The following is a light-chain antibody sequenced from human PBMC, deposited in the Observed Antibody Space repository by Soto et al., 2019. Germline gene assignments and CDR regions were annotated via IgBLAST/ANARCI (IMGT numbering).Light chain of an antibody. Sequence: DIQMTQSPSSLSTFVGGRVTITCRSSQSIASDLNWYQHKPVKAPKLLMFGASTLQSGVPSRFSGSGSGTHFTLTITSLQPEDFATYYCQQSNSMPITFGRGTRLEIK. CDR2: GAS. J-gene: IGKJ5*01. CDR1: QSIASD. CDR3: QQSNSMPIT. V-gene: IGKV1-39*01.